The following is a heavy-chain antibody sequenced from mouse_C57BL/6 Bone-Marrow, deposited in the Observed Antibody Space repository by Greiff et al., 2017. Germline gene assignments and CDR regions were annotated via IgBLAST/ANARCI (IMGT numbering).Heavy chain of an antibody. J-gene: IGHJ3*01. CDR1: GYTFTSYW. CDR2: IHPNSGST. CDR3: ARGYGYSNYDWFAY. Sequence: QVQLKQPGAELVKPGASVKLSCKASGYTFTSYWMHWVKQRPGQGLEWIGMIHPNSGSTNYNEKFKSKATLTVDKSSSTAYMQLSSLTSEDSAVYYCARGYGYSNYDWFAYWGQGTLVTVSA. D-gene: IGHD2-5*01. V-gene: IGHV1-64*01.